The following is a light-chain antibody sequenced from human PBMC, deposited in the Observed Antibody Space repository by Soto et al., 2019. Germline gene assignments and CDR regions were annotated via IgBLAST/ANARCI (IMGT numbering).Light chain of an antibody. Sequence: EIVMTQSPATLSVSPGERATLSCRASQSVSSNLAWYQQKPGQAPRLLIYGASTRAAGIPARFSGSGSGTEFTLTISSLQSEDFAVYDCQQYNNWPRTFGKGTKVEI. CDR2: GAS. V-gene: IGKV3-15*01. CDR1: QSVSSN. CDR3: QQYNNWPRT. J-gene: IGKJ1*01.